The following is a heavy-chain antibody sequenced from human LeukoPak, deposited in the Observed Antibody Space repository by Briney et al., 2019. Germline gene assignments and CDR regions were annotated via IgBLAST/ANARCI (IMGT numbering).Heavy chain of an antibody. Sequence: ASVKVSCKASGYTFTSYGISWVRQAPGQGLEWRGWISAYNGNTNYAQKLQGRVTMTTDTSTSTAYMELRSLRSEDTAVYYCARESVGYCSSTSCYEGDYWGQGTLVTVSS. J-gene: IGHJ4*02. CDR3: ARESVGYCSSTSCYEGDY. V-gene: IGHV1-18*01. CDR2: ISAYNGNT. D-gene: IGHD2-2*01. CDR1: GYTFTSYG.